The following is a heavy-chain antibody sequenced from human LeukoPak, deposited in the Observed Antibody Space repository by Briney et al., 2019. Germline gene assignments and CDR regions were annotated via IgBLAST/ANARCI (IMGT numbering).Heavy chain of an antibody. J-gene: IGHJ4*02. D-gene: IGHD2-2*03. CDR1: GFTFSSYG. V-gene: IGHV3-30*18. CDR3: AKDLNLGLDIVVVPAAMRGIYDY. CDR2: ISYDGSNK. Sequence: GGSLRLSCAASGFTFSSYGMHWVRQAPGKGLEWVAVISYDGSNKYYADSVKGRFTISRDNSKNTLYLQMNSLRAEDTAVYYCAKDLNLGLDIVVVPAAMRGIYDYWGQGTLVTVSS.